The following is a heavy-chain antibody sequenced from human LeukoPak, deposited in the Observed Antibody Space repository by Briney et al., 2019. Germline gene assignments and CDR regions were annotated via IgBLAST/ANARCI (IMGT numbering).Heavy chain of an antibody. Sequence: SQTLSLTCAIPGDSVSSNSAAWNWIRQSPSRGLEWLGGTYYRSKWYNDYAVSVKSRITINPDTSKNQFSLQLNSVTPEDTAVYYCAREGTNWDLFHYFDYWGQGTLVTVSS. V-gene: IGHV6-1*01. CDR2: TYYRSKWYN. CDR1: GDSVSSNSAA. CDR3: AREGTNWDLFHYFDY. D-gene: IGHD7-27*01. J-gene: IGHJ4*02.